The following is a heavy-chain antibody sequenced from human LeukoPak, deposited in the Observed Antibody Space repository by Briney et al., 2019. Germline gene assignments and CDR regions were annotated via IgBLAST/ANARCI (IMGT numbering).Heavy chain of an antibody. V-gene: IGHV3-23*01. CDR1: NTYA. J-gene: IGHJ6*03. Sequence: PGGSLRLSCVASNTYAMSWFRQAPGKGLEWVSTINHSVYSIYYADSVKGRFTISRDNSKNTLYLQMNSLRAEDTAVYYCAKVSGSGTYYYYYMDVWGKGTTVTVSS. CDR2: INHSVYSI. CDR3: AKVSGSGTYYYYYMDV. D-gene: IGHD2-15*01.